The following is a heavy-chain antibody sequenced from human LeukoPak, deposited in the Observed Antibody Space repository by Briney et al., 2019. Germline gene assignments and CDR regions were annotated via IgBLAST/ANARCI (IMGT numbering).Heavy chain of an antibody. CDR3: AKDSNRGWRAHGLGQWLGGVYFDY. Sequence: GGSLRLSCAASGFTFDDYAMHWVRQAPGKGLEWVSGISWNSGSIGYADSVKGRFTISRDNAKNSLYLQMNSLRAEDTALYYCAKDSNRGWRAHGLGQWLGGVYFDYWGQGTLVTVSS. D-gene: IGHD6-19*01. CDR1: GFTFDDYA. CDR2: ISWNSGSI. V-gene: IGHV3-9*01. J-gene: IGHJ4*02.